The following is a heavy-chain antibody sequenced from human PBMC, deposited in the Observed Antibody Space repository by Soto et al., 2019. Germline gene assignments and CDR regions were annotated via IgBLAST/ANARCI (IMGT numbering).Heavy chain of an antibody. D-gene: IGHD4-4*01. V-gene: IGHV5-51*01. CDR2: IYPDDSDT. CDR3: ARGGVDSRTFDY. CDR1: GFNFPTFW. Sequence: PGESLKISCKHSGFNFPTFWIAWVRQMPGKGLEWMGTIYPDDSDTRYSPSFQGQVTISADKSIQTAYLQWGSLKASDTAMYYCARGGVDSRTFDYWGQGTLVTVSS. J-gene: IGHJ4*02.